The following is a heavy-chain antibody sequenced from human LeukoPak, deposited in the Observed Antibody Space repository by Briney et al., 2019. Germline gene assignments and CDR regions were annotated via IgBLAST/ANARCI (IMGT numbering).Heavy chain of an antibody. CDR1: GFTLSSYG. V-gene: IGHV3-23*01. D-gene: IGHD6-13*01. J-gene: IGHJ4*02. CDR2: IFGSGDNT. CDR3: AKRGIAEAASFDY. Sequence: GGSLRLSCAASGFTLSSYGMSWVRQAPGKGLEGVSTIFGSGDNTYYVDSVKGRFTIPRDSSKNTLFLQMSSLRADDTAVHYCAKRGIAEAASFDYWGQGALVTVSS.